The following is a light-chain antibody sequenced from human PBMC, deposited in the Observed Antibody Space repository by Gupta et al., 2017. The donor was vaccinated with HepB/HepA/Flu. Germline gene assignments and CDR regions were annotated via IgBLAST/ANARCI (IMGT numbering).Light chain of an antibody. Sequence: SAPTQPAPVSGSPGQSITISCTGTSNDIGSNKYVSWYQQFPGRAPKLMIYDVSNRPSGVSYRFSGSKSGNTASLTISGLQAEDEADYYCSSYGTADIFGTGTRVIVL. CDR2: DVS. V-gene: IGLV2-14*03. J-gene: IGLJ1*01. CDR3: SSYGTADI. CDR1: SNDIGSNKY.